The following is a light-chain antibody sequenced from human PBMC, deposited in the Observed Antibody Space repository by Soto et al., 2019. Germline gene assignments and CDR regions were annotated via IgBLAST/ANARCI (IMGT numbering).Light chain of an antibody. V-gene: IGLV1-36*01. CDR1: GSNIGSNV. CDR3: ATWDGGLSGPFV. Sequence: QSVLAQPPSVSKAPWQRVTISCSGSGSNIGSNVVNWYQQLPGKAPKLLIYYNDRLSSGVSARFSGSKSGTSASLAISRLQSEDEANSSCATWDGGLSGPFVFGTGTKVTVL. CDR2: YND. J-gene: IGLJ1*01.